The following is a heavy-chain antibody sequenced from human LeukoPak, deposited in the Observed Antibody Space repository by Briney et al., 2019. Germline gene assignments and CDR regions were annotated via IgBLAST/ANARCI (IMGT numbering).Heavy chain of an antibody. CDR1: GFTFDTYA. Sequence: GGSLRLSCAASGFTFDTYAMNWVRQAPGKGLEWVSVISNSGGGTYYADSVKGRFTISRDNSKNTLYLQMNSLRAEDTAEYYCAKGWGGRYYDMDVWGQGTTVTVSS. CDR3: AKGWGGRYYDMDV. CDR2: ISNSGGGT. V-gene: IGHV3-23*01. D-gene: IGHD3-16*01. J-gene: IGHJ6*02.